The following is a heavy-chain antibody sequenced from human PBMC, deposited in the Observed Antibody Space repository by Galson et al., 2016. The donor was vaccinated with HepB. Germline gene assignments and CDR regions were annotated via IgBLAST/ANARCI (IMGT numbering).Heavy chain of an antibody. V-gene: IGHV3-23*01. Sequence: SLRLSCAASGFTLTTYTMSWVRQAPGKGLEWVSSIRGIGTGTHYADSVKGRFTISRDNSKNTLYLQINSRRVEDTAVYYCANHRTTGYSIGWGGAFDIWGQGTMVPVAS. CDR1: GFTLTTYT. J-gene: IGHJ3*02. CDR3: ANHRTTGYSIGWGGAFDI. D-gene: IGHD6-19*01. CDR2: IRGIGTGT.